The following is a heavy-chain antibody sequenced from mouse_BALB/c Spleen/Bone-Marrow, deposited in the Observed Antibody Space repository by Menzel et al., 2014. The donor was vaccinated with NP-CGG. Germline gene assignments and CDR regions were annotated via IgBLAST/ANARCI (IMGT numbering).Heavy chain of an antibody. CDR3: TRGDGYGGFAY. CDR2: IHPSDSET. CDR1: GYSFTTYW. V-gene: IGHV1-61*01. Sequence: QVQLQQSAAELVRPGASVKLSCKTSGYSFTTYWMNWVKQRPGQGLEWIGMIHPSDSETKLNQKFKDKATLTVDKSSNTAYMQLNSPPSEDFPVYYCTRGDGYGGFAYWGQGPLVTVPP. J-gene: IGHJ3*01. D-gene: IGHD2-2*01.